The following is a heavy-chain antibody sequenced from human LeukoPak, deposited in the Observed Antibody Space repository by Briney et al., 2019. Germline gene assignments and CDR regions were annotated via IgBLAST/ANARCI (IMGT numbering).Heavy chain of an antibody. D-gene: IGHD3-10*01. CDR2: IYSGGST. J-gene: IGHJ4*02. V-gene: IGHV3-53*01. CDR3: ARADMVRGAYFDY. CDR1: GFTVSSNY. Sequence: GGSLRLSCAASGFTVSSNYMSWVRQAPGKGLEWVSVIYSGGSTYYADSVKGRFTISRDNSKNTLYLQMNSLRAEDTAVYYCARADMVRGAYFDYWGQGTLVTVSS.